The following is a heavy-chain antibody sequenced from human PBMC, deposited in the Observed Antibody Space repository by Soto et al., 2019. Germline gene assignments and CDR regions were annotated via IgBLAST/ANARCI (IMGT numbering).Heavy chain of an antibody. CDR3: ACAYYEGAGSCYIGDGMDV. J-gene: IGHJ6*01. CDR1: GYTFTSYG. CDR2: ISAYNGNT. Sequence: QVQLVQSGAEVKKPGASVKVSCKASGYTFTSYGISWVRQAPGQGLEWMGWISAYNGNTNYAQKLQGRVTMTTDTATSIHYMELRSLGSDETAVYYCACAYYEGAGSCYIGDGMDVWGQGTTVTVSS. D-gene: IGHD3-10*01. V-gene: IGHV1-18*01.